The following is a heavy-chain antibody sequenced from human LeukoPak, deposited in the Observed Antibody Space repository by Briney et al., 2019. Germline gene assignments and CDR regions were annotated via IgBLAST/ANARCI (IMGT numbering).Heavy chain of an antibody. J-gene: IGHJ4*02. V-gene: IGHV3-23*01. D-gene: IGHD3-10*01. CDR1: GFTFSSYA. CDR2: ISGSGGST. CDR3: AKHFGSRTYYNYFVY. Sequence: GGSLRLSCAASGFTFSSYAMSWVRQAPGKGLEWVSAISGSGGSTYYADSLRGRFTISRDNSKNTLFLQMNSLRAEDTAVYYCAKHFGSRTYYNYFVYWGQGTLVSVSS.